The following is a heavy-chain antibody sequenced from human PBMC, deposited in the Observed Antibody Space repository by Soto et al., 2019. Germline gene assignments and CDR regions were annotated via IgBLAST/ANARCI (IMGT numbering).Heavy chain of an antibody. Sequence: GGSRRRSWAASGFTFSSYAMHWVRQAPGKGLGWVAVISYDGSNKYYAAPVKGRFTISRDNSKNTLYLQMNSLRAEDTAVYYCARDFCSSTSCTVGGYYYGMDVWGQGTTVTVSS. V-gene: IGHV3-30-3*01. J-gene: IGHJ6*02. CDR2: ISYDGSNK. CDR1: GFTFSSYA. CDR3: ARDFCSSTSCTVGGYYYGMDV. D-gene: IGHD2-2*01.